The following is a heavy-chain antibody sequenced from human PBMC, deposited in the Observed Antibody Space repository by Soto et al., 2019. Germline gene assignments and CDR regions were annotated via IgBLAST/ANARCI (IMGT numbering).Heavy chain of an antibody. J-gene: IGHJ4*02. Sequence: QVQLVQSGAEVKKPGSSVKVSCKASGGTFSSYTISWVRQAPGQGLEWMGRIIPILGIANYAQKFRGRVTITADKSTSTAYMELSSLRSEDTAVYYCARAGIAVAGIFAYWGQGTLVTVSS. D-gene: IGHD6-19*01. CDR1: GGTFSSYT. CDR3: ARAGIAVAGIFAY. V-gene: IGHV1-69*02. CDR2: IIPILGIA.